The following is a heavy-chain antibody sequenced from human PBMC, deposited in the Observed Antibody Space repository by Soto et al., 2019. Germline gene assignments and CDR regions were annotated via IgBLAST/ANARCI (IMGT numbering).Heavy chain of an antibody. D-gene: IGHD6-6*01. CDR3: AKDQIYSSSFRDYYYYMDV. V-gene: IGHV3-23*01. Sequence: GGSLRPSCAASGFTFSSYAMSWVRRAPGKGLEWVSAISGSGGSTYYADSVKGRFTISRDNSKNTLYLQMNSLRAEDTAVYYCAKDQIYSSSFRDYYYYMDVWGKGTTVTVSS. CDR2: ISGSGGST. CDR1: GFTFSSYA. J-gene: IGHJ6*03.